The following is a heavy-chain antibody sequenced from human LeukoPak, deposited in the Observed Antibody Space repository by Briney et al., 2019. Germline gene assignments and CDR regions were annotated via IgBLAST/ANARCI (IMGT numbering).Heavy chain of an antibody. CDR2: ISYDGSNK. Sequence: GGSLRLSCAASGFTFSSYGMHWVRQAPGKGLEWVAVISYDGSNKYYVDSVKGRFTISRDNSKNTLYLQMNSLRADDTAVYYCAKPYETGDQDYWGQGTLVTVSS. J-gene: IGHJ4*02. D-gene: IGHD7-27*01. CDR3: AKPYETGDQDY. V-gene: IGHV3-30*18. CDR1: GFTFSSYG.